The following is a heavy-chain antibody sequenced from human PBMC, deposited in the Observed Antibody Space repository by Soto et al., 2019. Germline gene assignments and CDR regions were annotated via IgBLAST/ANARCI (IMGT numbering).Heavy chain of an antibody. D-gene: IGHD3-10*01. CDR2: TSHDGRNV. Sequence: HPGGSLRLSCGASGLTFKNYVMYWVRQAPGKGLEWVALTSHDGRNVYYADSVEGRFTISRDNSKNTLYLEMNSLRGEDTAVYYCAANPHIVMIRYGMDVWGRGTTVTVYS. CDR3: AANPHIVMIRYGMDV. CDR1: GLTFKNYV. V-gene: IGHV3-30*03. J-gene: IGHJ6*02.